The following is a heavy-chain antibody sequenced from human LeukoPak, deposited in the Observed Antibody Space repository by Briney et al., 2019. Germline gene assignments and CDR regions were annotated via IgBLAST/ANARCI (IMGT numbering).Heavy chain of an antibody. J-gene: IGHJ5*02. CDR3: ARATYYYDSSGYKTSNWFDP. Sequence: SETLSLTCAAYGGSFSGYYWSWIRQPPGKGLEWIGEINHSGSTNYNPPLKSRVTISVDTSKNQFSLKLSSVTAADTAVYYCARATYYYDSSGYKTSNWFDPWGQGTLVTVSS. V-gene: IGHV4-34*01. CDR2: INHSGST. CDR1: GGSFSGYY. D-gene: IGHD3-22*01.